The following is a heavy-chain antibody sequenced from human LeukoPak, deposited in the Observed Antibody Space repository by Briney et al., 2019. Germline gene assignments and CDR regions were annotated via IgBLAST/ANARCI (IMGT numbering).Heavy chain of an antibody. CDR3: ARDLTTYGQRSFLDY. CDR2: ISAYNGDK. D-gene: IGHD1-26*01. V-gene: IGHV1-18*01. Sequence: ASVKVSCKASGYTFSSYGITWVRQAPGQGLEWMGWISAYNGDKDYAQKFQGRITMTTDTSAPTAYLELRSLRSDDTALYYCARDLTTYGQRSFLDYWGQGTLVTVSS. J-gene: IGHJ4*02. CDR1: GYTFSSYG.